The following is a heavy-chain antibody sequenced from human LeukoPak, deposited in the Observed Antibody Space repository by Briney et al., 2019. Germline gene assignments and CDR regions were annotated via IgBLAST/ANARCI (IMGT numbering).Heavy chain of an antibody. D-gene: IGHD1-7*01. CDR3: ARVLTATMHS. CDR2: IYHSGTT. CDR1: GASISRGGYF. V-gene: IGHV4-30-2*01. Sequence: SETLSLTCSVSGASISRGGYFWSWIRQPPGKGLEWMGNIYHSGTTRYNPSLKSRFTISLDRSENQFSLTMTSVTAADAAVYYCARVLTATMHSWGQGTLVTVSS. J-gene: IGHJ4*02.